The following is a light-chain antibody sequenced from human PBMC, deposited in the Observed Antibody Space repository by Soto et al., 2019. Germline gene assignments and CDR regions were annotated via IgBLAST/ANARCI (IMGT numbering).Light chain of an antibody. J-gene: IGKJ2*01. CDR3: QQYDNLPGYT. Sequence: DIQMTQSPSSLSASVGDRVTITCQASQDISNYLNWYQQKPGKAPKLLIYDASNLETGVPSRFSGSGSGTDFTFTISSLQPADIATYYCQQYDNLPGYTFGQGTKLEIK. CDR2: DAS. CDR1: QDISNY. V-gene: IGKV1-33*01.